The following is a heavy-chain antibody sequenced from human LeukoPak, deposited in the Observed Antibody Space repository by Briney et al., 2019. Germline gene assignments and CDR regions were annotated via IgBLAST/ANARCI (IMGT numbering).Heavy chain of an antibody. CDR2: IYHSGST. CDR3: VRATSSGAHFDY. Sequence: SETLSLTCTVSGYSISSGYYWGWIRQPPGKGLEWIGSIYHSGSTYYNPSLKSRVTISVDTSKNQFSLKLSSVTAADTAVYYRVRATSSGAHFDYWGQGTLVTVSS. D-gene: IGHD1-26*01. V-gene: IGHV4-38-2*02. CDR1: GYSISSGYY. J-gene: IGHJ4*02.